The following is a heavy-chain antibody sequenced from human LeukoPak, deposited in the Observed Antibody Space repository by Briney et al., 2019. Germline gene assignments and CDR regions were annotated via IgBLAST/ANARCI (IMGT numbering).Heavy chain of an antibody. Sequence: GGATYYADSVKGRFTISRDNSENTLYLQMKSLRAEDTAVYYCAGGDGYNLFDYWGQGTLVTVSS. D-gene: IGHD5-24*01. J-gene: IGHJ4*02. CDR2: GGAT. V-gene: IGHV3-53*01. CDR3: AGGDGYNLFDY.